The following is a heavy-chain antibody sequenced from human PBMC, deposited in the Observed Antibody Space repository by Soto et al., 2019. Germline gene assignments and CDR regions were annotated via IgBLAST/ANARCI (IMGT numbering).Heavy chain of an antibody. CDR1: GGSISSYY. V-gene: IGHV4-59*01. D-gene: IGHD6-19*01. J-gene: IGHJ6*02. Sequence: PSETLSLTCTVSGGSISSYYWSWIRQPPGKGLEWIGYIYYSGSTNYNPSLKSRVTISVDTSKNQFSLKLSSVTAADTAVYYCARSDGIAVAGNYYYGMDVWGQGTMVTVSS. CDR2: IYYSGST. CDR3: ARSDGIAVAGNYYYGMDV.